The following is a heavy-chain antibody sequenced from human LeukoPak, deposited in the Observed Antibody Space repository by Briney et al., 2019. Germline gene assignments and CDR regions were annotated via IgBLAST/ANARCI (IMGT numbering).Heavy chain of an antibody. D-gene: IGHD4-11*01. V-gene: IGHV3-23*01. J-gene: IGHJ1*01. CDR1: GFTFSSYA. CDR3: ANLPPSYSFLRYFQH. Sequence: GGSLSLSCAASGFTFSSYAMSWVRQAPGKGLEWVSAISGSGGTTYYADSVKGRFTISRDNSKDTLYLQMNSLRAEDTAIYYCANLPPSYSFLRYFQHWGQGTLVTVSS. CDR2: ISGSGGTT.